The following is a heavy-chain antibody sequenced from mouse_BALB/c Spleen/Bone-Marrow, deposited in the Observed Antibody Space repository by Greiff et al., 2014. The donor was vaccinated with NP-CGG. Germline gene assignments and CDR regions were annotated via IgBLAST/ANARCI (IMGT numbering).Heavy chain of an antibody. CDR1: GYTFTTYY. D-gene: IGHD1-1*01. CDR3: VREDYGSVSFDY. CDR2: IYPGDLNT. V-gene: IGHV1S56*01. J-gene: IGHJ2*01. Sequence: QVQLKESGPELAKPGASVRISCKVSGYTFTTYYLHWVKQRPGQGLEWIGWIYPGDLNTKYNEQFKATATLTADKSSSTAYMQLSSLTSEDSAVYFCVREDYGSVSFDYWGQGTTLTVSS.